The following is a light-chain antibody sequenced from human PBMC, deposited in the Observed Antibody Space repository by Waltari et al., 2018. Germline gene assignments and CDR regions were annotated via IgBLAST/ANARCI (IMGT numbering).Light chain of an antibody. CDR1: ALPKQY. V-gene: IGLV3-25*03. Sequence: SYVLTQPPSLSVSPGQTARITCSGDALPKQYGFWYQQKPGQAPVMIIYNDKERPSAIPDRFSGSSSGTTVTLIISGVRAEDEADYYCQSIDASGVYYVFGGGTKLTV. J-gene: IGLJ1*01. CDR2: NDK. CDR3: QSIDASGVYYV.